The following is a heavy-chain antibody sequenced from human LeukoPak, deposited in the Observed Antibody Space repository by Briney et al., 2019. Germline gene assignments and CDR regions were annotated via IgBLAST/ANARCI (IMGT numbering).Heavy chain of an antibody. CDR3: ARGRYSGYEGGSDY. CDR1: GFTFSNYW. Sequence: GGSLRLSCAASGFTFSNYWMHWVRQAPGKGLVWVSRIKTDGSATNYADSEKGRFTISRDNAKNTLYLQMNNLRVEDTGIYYCARGRYSGYEGGSDYWGQGTLVTVSS. D-gene: IGHD5-12*01. CDR2: IKTDGSAT. J-gene: IGHJ4*02. V-gene: IGHV3-74*01.